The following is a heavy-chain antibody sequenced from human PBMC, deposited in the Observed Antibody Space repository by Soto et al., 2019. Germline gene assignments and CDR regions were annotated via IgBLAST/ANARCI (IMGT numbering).Heavy chain of an antibody. V-gene: IGHV3-30-3*01. Sequence: GGSLRLSCAASGFTFSSYAMHWVRQAPGKGLEWVAVISYDGSNKYYADSVKGRFTISRDNSKNTLYLQMNSLRAEDTAVYYCARDPGVLRYFDWLLRSTYYYYGMYVWGQGTTVTVSS. CDR3: ARDPGVLRYFDWLLRSTYYYYGMYV. CDR2: ISYDGSNK. D-gene: IGHD3-9*01. CDR1: GFTFSSYA. J-gene: IGHJ6*02.